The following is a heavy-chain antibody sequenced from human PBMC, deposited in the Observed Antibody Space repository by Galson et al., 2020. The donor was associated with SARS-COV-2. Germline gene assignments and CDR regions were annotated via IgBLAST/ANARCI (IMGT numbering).Heavy chain of an antibody. CDR2: ISYDGSNK. Sequence: GGSLRLSCAASGFRFSNHAMHWVRQAPGKGLEWVAVISYDGSNKFYADSVYGRFIISRDDSKSTLFLQMNSLTTEDTAVYYCARVSGYSSGGEDAFDTWGQGTMVTVSS. J-gene: IGHJ3*02. CDR1: GFRFSNHA. CDR3: ARVSGYSSGGEDAFDT. D-gene: IGHD6-19*01. V-gene: IGHV3-30*04.